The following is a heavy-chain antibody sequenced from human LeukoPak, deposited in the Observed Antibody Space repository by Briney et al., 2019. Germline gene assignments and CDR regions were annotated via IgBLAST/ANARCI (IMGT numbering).Heavy chain of an antibody. D-gene: IGHD3-22*01. CDR3: ARGDYNDGAGYLDH. CDR2: IYYNGIT. Sequence: SQTLSLTCTVSGGSIFSGDYCWSWIRQPPGKGLEWIGYIYYNGITYYNPSLESRVTISVDTSKNQFSLKLSSVTAADTAVYYCARGDYNDGAGYLDHWGQGTLVPVSS. CDR1: GGSIFSGDYC. V-gene: IGHV4-30-4*01. J-gene: IGHJ5*02.